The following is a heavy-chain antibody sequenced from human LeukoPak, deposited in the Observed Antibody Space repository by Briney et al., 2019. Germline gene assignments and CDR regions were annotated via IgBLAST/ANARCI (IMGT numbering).Heavy chain of an antibody. CDR3: AKLWDSGTYFYFDY. CDR1: GFTFSSYA. Sequence: PGGALTLSCAASGFTFSSYAMSWVRQAPGKGLEWVATISGSGGSTYYADSVTGRFTISRDNSKNTLYLQMNTLRAEDTAAYYCAKLWDSGTYFYFDYWGQGTLVTVSS. D-gene: IGHD1-26*01. CDR2: ISGSGGST. V-gene: IGHV3-23*01. J-gene: IGHJ4*02.